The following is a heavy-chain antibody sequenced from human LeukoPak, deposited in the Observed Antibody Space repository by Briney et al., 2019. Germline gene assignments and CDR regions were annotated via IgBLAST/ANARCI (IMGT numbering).Heavy chain of an antibody. CDR1: SGSFSGYY. CDR3: ARVMLSGDYGEDY. CDR2: INHSGST. V-gene: IGHV4-34*01. J-gene: IGHJ4*02. Sequence: KPSETLSLTCAVYSGSFSGYYWSWIRQPPGKGLEWIGEINHSGSTNYNPSLKSRVTISVDTSKNQFSLKLSSVTAADTAVYYCARVMLSGDYGEDYWGQGTLVTVSS. D-gene: IGHD4-17*01.